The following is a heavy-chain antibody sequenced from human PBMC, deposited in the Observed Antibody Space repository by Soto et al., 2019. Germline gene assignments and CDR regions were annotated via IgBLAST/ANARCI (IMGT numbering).Heavy chain of an antibody. CDR1: GYTFTSYG. CDR3: ARDKRSSWYETFDP. J-gene: IGHJ5*02. Sequence: ASVKVSCKASGYTFTSYGINWVRQAPGQGLEWMGWISAYNGNTNYAQKLQGRVTMTTDTSTSTAYMELRSLRSDDTAVYYCARDKRSSWYETFDPWGQGTLVTVSS. V-gene: IGHV1-18*01. CDR2: ISAYNGNT. D-gene: IGHD6-13*01.